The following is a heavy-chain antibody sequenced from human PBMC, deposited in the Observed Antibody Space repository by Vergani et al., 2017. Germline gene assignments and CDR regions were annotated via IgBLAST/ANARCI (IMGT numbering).Heavy chain of an antibody. J-gene: IGHJ6*02. CDR2: ISAYNGNT. D-gene: IGHD6-19*01. V-gene: IGHV1-18*01. Sequence: QVQLVQSGAEVKKPGASVKVSCKASGYTFTSYGISWVRQAPGQGLEWMGWISAYNGNTNYAQKLQGRVTMTTDTSTSTAYMELRSLRSDDTAVYYCARDGHPIAVACTGDYYGMDVWGQGTTVTVSS. CDR1: GYTFTSYG. CDR3: ARDGHPIAVACTGDYYGMDV.